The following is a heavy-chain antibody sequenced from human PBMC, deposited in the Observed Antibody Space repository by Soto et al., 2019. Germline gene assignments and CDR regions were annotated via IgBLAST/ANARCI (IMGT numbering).Heavy chain of an antibody. CDR1: GDSISPYY. J-gene: IGHJ4*02. CDR2: IYYSGSP. Sequence: SETLSLTCIVSGDSISPYYGTWIRQPPGKGLEWIGHIYYSGSPNYNPSLKSRVTISVDTSKSQFSLKLSSVTAADTAVYYCARDVSPTYWGQGMLVTVS. CDR3: ARDVSPTY. V-gene: IGHV4-59*01.